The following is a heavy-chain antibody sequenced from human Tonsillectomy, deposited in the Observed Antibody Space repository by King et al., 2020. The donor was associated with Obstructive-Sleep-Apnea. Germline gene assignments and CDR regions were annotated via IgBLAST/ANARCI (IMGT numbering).Heavy chain of an antibody. D-gene: IGHD2/OR15-2a*01. Sequence: QLQESGPGLVKPSGTLSLTCAVSGGSISSTNWWSWVRQPPGKGLEWIGEIYHSVSTNYNPSLKNRVTISIDKSENQFSLKLTSMTAADTAVYYCASGNSTSPGYWGQGTLVTVSS. V-gene: IGHV4-4*02. CDR3: ASGNSTSPGY. CDR2: IYHSVST. J-gene: IGHJ4*02. CDR1: GGSISSTNW.